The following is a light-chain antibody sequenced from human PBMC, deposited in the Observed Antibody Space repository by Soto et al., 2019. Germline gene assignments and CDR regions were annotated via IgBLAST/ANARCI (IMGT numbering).Light chain of an antibody. CDR3: ETWDINTHVV. Sequence: QLVLTLSSSASASLGSSVKLTCIQSSGHSTYIIAWHQQQPGKAPRYLMKLEGSGSYNKGSGVPDRFSGSSSGADRYLTISNLQFEDEADHYCETWDINTHVVFGGGTKLTVL. J-gene: IGLJ2*01. CDR2: LEGSGSY. V-gene: IGLV4-60*02. CDR1: SGHSTYI.